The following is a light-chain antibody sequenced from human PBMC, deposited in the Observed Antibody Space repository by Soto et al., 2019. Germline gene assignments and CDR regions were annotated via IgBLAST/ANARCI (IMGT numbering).Light chain of an antibody. CDR2: AAS. J-gene: IGKJ1*01. V-gene: IGKV1-39*01. Sequence: DIQMPQSTSSLSASVGDRVTITCRASTNVRNYLNWYQKKSGEAPNLLLFAASTLQSGVPSMFSGSGAETEFTLTINSLQPEDFATYSRQESYTRAFGQGTVVEI. CDR1: TNVRNY. CDR3: QESYTRA.